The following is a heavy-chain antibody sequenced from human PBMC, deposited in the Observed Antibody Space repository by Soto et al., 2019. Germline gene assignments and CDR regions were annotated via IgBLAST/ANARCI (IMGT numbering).Heavy chain of an antibody. D-gene: IGHD5-18*01. Sequence: QVQLVQSGAEVKKPGASVKVSCKASGYTFTSYDINWVRQATGQGLEWMGWMNPNSGNTSYAQKFQGRVTMTRNTXXSTAYMERSSLRSKDTAAYYCAVGEYSYGMAYFELWCRGNLVTVSS. CDR2: MNPNSGNT. V-gene: IGHV1-8*01. CDR3: AVGEYSYGMAYFEL. CDR1: GYTFTSYD. J-gene: IGHJ2*01.